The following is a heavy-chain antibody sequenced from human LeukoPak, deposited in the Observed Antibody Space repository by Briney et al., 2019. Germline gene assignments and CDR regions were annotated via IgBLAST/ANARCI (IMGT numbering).Heavy chain of an antibody. D-gene: IGHD2-8*02. J-gene: IGHJ4*02. CDR1: GFSFSSYG. CDR3: ASYLYWWSDLGY. V-gene: IGHV3-48*04. Sequence: GGSLRLSCTASGFSFSSYGMNWVRQAPGKGLEWVSYISTSSSTIYYADSVEGRFTISRDNAKNSLYLQMNSLRVEDTAVYYCASYLYWWSDLGYWGQGTLVTVSA. CDR2: ISTSSSTI.